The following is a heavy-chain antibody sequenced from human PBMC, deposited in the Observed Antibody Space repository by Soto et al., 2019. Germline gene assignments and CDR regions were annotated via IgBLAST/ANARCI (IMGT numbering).Heavy chain of an antibody. V-gene: IGHV3-33*01. CDR3: ARDYYYDSSGYAPYDAFDI. CDR1: GFTFSSYG. CDR2: IWYDGSNK. D-gene: IGHD3-22*01. Sequence: GGSLRLSCAASGFTFSSYGMHWVRQAPGKGLEWVAVIWYDGSNKYYADSVKGRFTISRDNSKNTLYLQMNSLRAEDTAVYYCARDYYYDSSGYAPYDAFDIWGQGTMVT. J-gene: IGHJ3*02.